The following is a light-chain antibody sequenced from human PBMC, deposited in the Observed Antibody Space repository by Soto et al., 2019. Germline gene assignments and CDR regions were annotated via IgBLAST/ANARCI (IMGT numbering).Light chain of an antibody. CDR1: QDISNY. CDR2: DAS. J-gene: IGKJ4*02. CDR3: QQYVNLPPSLR. V-gene: IGKV1-33*01. Sequence: DIQMTQSPSSLSASVGDRVTITCQASQDISNYLNGYQQKPGKAPKLLIYDASNLETGIPSRFSGSGSGTDYIFTISGLQPEDIATDYCQQYVNLPPSLRCGGGTEVEFK.